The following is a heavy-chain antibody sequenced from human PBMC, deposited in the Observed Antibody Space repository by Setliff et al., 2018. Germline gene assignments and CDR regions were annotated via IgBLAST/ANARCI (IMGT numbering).Heavy chain of an antibody. Sequence: ASVKVSCKASGYSFTSYDINWVRQAPGQGLEWMGWINNYNMNTNYPQKFLGRVTMTTDTSTTTAYMELRSLRADDTAVYYCARINFYVSSGYYYAPELWGQGTTVTVSS. V-gene: IGHV1-18*01. CDR3: ARINFYVSSGYYYAPEL. D-gene: IGHD3-22*01. CDR1: GYSFTSYD. J-gene: IGHJ4*02. CDR2: INNYNMNT.